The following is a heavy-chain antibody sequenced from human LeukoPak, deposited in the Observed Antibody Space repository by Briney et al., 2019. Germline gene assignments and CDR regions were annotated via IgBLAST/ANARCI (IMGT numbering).Heavy chain of an antibody. CDR2: ISAYNGNT. CDR3: ARLWFGELLFDY. V-gene: IGHV1-18*01. Sequence: ASVTVSCKASGYTFTSYGISWVRQAPGQGLEWMGWISAYNGNTNYAQKLQGRVTMTTDTSTSTAYMELRSLRSDDTAVYYCARLWFGELLFDYWGQGTLVTVSS. CDR1: GYTFTSYG. J-gene: IGHJ4*02. D-gene: IGHD3-10*01.